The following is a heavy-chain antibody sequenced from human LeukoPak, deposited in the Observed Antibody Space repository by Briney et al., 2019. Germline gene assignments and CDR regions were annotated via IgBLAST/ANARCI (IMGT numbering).Heavy chain of an antibody. D-gene: IGHD3-22*01. CDR2: ISAYNGNT. J-gene: IGHJ4*02. CDR3: VWDRTYYYDSSGRPFDY. V-gene: IGHV1-18*01. Sequence: ASVKVSCKASGYTFTSYGISWVRQAPGQGLEWMGWISAYNGNTNYAQKLQGRVTMTTDTSTSTAYMELRSLRSDDTAVYYCVWDRTYYYDSSGRPFDYWGQGTLVTVSS. CDR1: GYTFTSYG.